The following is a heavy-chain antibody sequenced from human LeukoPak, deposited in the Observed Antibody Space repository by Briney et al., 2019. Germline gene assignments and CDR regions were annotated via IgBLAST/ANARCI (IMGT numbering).Heavy chain of an antibody. J-gene: IGHJ4*02. V-gene: IGHV1-2*02. CDR2: ITPNSGGT. CDR1: GYXFTAQY. D-gene: IGHD3-10*01. Sequence: ASVKVSCKASGYXFTAQYLHWVRQAPGQGHEWMGWITPNSGGTNYAQNFQGRVTMTRDTSISTAYMELSRLTSDDTAVYYCATGSGTYSPDYWGQGTLVTVSS. CDR3: ATGSGTYSPDY.